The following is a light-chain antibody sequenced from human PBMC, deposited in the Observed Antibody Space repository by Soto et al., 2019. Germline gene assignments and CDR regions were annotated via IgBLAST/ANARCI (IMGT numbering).Light chain of an antibody. CDR1: QSVSSNY. CDR2: GAS. Sequence: EIVLTQSPGTLSLSPGERATLSCRASQSVSSNYLAWYQQKPGQAPRLLIYGASRRATGIPDRISGSGSGTDFTLTISRLEPEDVAVYYCQFYVTSPFPFGPGTKVHIK. J-gene: IGKJ3*01. V-gene: IGKV3-20*01. CDR3: QFYVTSPFP.